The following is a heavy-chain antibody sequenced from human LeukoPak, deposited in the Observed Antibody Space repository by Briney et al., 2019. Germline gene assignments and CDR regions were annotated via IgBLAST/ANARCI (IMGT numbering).Heavy chain of an antibody. V-gene: IGHV4-34*01. CDR3: ARDLSPPGGIAAPRDYYYGMDV. CDR1: GGSFSGYY. Sequence: PSETLSLTCAVYGGSFSGYYWSWIRQPPGKGLEWIGEINHSGSTNHNPSLKSRVTISVDTSKNQFSLKLSSVTAADTAVYYCARDLSPPGGIAAPRDYYYGMDVWGQGTTVTVSS. CDR2: INHSGST. D-gene: IGHD6-6*01. J-gene: IGHJ6*02.